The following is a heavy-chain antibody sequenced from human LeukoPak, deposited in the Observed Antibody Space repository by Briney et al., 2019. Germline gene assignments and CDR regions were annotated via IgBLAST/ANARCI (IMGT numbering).Heavy chain of an antibody. Sequence: ASVKVSCKASGYTFTSYGISWVRQAPGQGLEWMGWISAYNGNTNYAQKLQGRVTMTTDTSTSTAYVELRSLRSDDTAVYYYARRLGYCSSTSCSSFDYWGQGTLVTVSS. CDR3: ARRLGYCSSTSCSSFDY. CDR2: ISAYNGNT. D-gene: IGHD2-2*01. CDR1: GYTFTSYG. J-gene: IGHJ4*02. V-gene: IGHV1-18*01.